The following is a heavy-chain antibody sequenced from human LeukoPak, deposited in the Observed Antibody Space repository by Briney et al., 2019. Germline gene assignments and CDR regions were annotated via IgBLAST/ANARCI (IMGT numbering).Heavy chain of an antibody. CDR2: MNPNSGNT. V-gene: IGHV1-8*01. D-gene: IGHD1-26*01. Sequence: GASVKVSCKASGYTFTSYDINWVRQATGQGLEWMGWMNPNSGNTGYAQKLQGRVTMTRNTSISTAYMELSSLRSEDTAVYYCARGRRSRENRYYFDYWGQGTLVTVSS. CDR3: ARGRRSRENRYYFDY. J-gene: IGHJ4*02. CDR1: GYTFTSYD.